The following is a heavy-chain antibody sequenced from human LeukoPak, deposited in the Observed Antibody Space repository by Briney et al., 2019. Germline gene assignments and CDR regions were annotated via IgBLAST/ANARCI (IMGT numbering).Heavy chain of an antibody. V-gene: IGHV1-2*02. CDR3: ASRGGSSWYPFDY. J-gene: IGHJ4*02. CDR2: INPNCGGT. D-gene: IGHD6-13*01. Sequence: ASVKVSCKASGYTFTGYYMHWVRQAPGQGLEWMGWINPNCGGTNYAQKFQGRVTITRDTSISTAYMELSRLRSDDTAVYYCASRGGSSWYPFDYWGQGTLVTVSS. CDR1: GYTFTGYY.